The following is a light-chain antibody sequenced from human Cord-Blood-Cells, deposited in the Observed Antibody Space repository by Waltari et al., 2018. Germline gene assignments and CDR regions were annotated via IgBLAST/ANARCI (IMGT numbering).Light chain of an antibody. CDR3: AAWDDSLNGVV. J-gene: IGLJ2*01. V-gene: IGLV1-44*01. Sequence: QSVLTQPPSASGTPGQRVTISCSGSSSNIGSNTVNWYQQLPGTAPKLLIYSNNQRPSGVPDRLSGAKSGTSASLAISGLQSEDEADYDCAAWDDSLNGVVFGGGTKLTVL. CDR2: SNN. CDR1: SSNIGSNT.